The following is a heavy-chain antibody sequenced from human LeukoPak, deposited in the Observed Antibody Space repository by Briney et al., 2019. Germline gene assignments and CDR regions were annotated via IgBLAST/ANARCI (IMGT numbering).Heavy chain of an antibody. V-gene: IGHV3-48*03. D-gene: IGHD3/OR15-3a*01. CDR1: GFTFSSYE. CDR2: ISSSGSTI. CDR3: ARTGLGPYSFDY. J-gene: IGHJ4*02. Sequence: GGSLRLSCAASGFTFSSYEMNWVRQAPGKGLEWVSYISSSGSTIYYADSVKGRFTISRDNAKNSLYLQMNSLRLEDTAVYYCARTGLGPYSFDYWGQGTLVTVSS.